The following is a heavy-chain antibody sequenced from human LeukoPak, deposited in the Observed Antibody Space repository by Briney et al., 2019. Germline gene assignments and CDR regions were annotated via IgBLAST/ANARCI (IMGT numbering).Heavy chain of an antibody. D-gene: IGHD4-17*01. Sequence: RASETLSLTCTVSGGSVSSYYWSWIRQPPGKGLEWIGYIYYSGSTNYNPPLKSRVTISVDTSKNQFSLKLSSVTAADTAVYYCARGDDYGDYEGELEFDYWGQGTLVTVSS. CDR2: IYYSGST. J-gene: IGHJ4*02. CDR3: ARGDDYGDYEGELEFDY. V-gene: IGHV4-59*02. CDR1: GGSVSSYY.